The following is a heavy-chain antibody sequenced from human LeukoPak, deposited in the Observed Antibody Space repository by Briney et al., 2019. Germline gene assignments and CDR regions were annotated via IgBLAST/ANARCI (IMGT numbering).Heavy chain of an antibody. CDR1: GYTFTSYH. D-gene: IGHD3-9*01. J-gene: IGHJ4*02. V-gene: IGHV1-2*02. Sequence: GASVKVSCKASGYTFTSYHMHWVRQAPGQGLEWMGWINPKSGGTNEAQKFHDRVTMTRDTSIRTAYMEVSRLRSDDTAVYYCARSPDILTGENFDYWGQGTLVTVSS. CDR3: ARSPDILTGENFDY. CDR2: INPKSGGT.